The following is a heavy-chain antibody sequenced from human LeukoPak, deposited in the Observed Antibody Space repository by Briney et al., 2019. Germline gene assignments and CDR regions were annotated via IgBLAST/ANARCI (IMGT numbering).Heavy chain of an antibody. Sequence: GGSLRLSCAASGFTFSSYAMHWVRQAPGKGLVWVAVISYDGSNKYYADSVKGRFTISRDNSKNTLYPQMNSLRAEDTAVYYCARDSYDFWSGYFVFDYWGQGTLVTVSS. V-gene: IGHV3-30-3*01. CDR2: ISYDGSNK. CDR1: GFTFSSYA. CDR3: ARDSYDFWSGYFVFDY. D-gene: IGHD3-3*01. J-gene: IGHJ4*02.